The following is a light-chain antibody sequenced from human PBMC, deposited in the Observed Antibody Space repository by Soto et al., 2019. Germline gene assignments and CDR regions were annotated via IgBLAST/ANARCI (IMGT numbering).Light chain of an antibody. CDR3: MQGTLWWT. V-gene: IGKV2-24*01. J-gene: IGKJ1*01. CDR1: ESLVYSNGNTY. Sequence: DIVMTQTPLSLSVTLGQPAAISCRSSESLVYSNGNTYLSWYHQRPGQPPRLLIHRVSNRFSGVPERFSGSGAVIDFTLEISRVEAEDVDIYYCMQGTLWWTFGQGTKVEI. CDR2: RVS.